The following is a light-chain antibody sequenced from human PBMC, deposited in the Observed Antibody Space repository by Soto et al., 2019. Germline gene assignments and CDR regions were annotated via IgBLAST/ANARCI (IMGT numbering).Light chain of an antibody. J-gene: IGKJ1*01. CDR2: AAY. V-gene: IGKV1-39*01. CDR1: QRISTY. CDR3: HPTYSIPPT. Sequence: IQMRQSPSYLSASVGDRVTIICRASQRISTYLNWFQQRPGKAARLLIYAAYTLQTGVSSNFSGSASGTDFTLTITSLQPEDFATYFCHPTYSIPPTVGPATKVEIK.